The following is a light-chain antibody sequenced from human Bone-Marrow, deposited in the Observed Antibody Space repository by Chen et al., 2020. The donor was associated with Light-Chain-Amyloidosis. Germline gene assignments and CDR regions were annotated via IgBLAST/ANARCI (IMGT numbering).Light chain of an antibody. CDR1: RGDIGTYDF. J-gene: IGLJ3*02. CDR2: EAI. Sequence: QSALTHPASVSGSPGQSITISCTGGRGDIGTYDFVSWYQQFPGKAPKLMIYEAIQRPSGVSDRFSGSKSGYTASLTISGLQAEDEADYYRCAYAGRSSVVFGGGTKLTVL. CDR3: CAYAGRSSVV. V-gene: IGLV2-23*01.